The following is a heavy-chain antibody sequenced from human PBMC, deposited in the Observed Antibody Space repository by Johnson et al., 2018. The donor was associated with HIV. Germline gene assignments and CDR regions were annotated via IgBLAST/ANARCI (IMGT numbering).Heavy chain of an antibody. Sequence: VQLVESGGGVVRPGGSLRLSCAASGFTFDDYGMTWVRQAPGKGLEWVSGITWNGGSTGYGDSVKGRFTISRDNAKNSLYLQMNSLRAEDTAVYYCARARWYLGGGSCCAFDIWGQWTMVTVSS. J-gene: IGHJ3*02. CDR2: ITWNGGST. CDR1: GFTFDDYG. V-gene: IGHV3-20*04. CDR3: ARARWYLGGGSCCAFDI. D-gene: IGHD2-15*01.